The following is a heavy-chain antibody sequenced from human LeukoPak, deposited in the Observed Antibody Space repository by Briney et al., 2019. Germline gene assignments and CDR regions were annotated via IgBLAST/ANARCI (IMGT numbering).Heavy chain of an antibody. V-gene: IGHV1-69*04. CDR1: GGTFSSYA. CDR2: IIPILGIA. J-gene: IGHJ5*02. Sequence: ASVKVSCKASGGTFSSYAISWVRQAPGQGLEWMGRIIPILGIANYAQKFQGRVTITADISTSTAYMELSSLRSEDTAVYYCARDKYSSSSLYNWFDPWGQGTLVTVSS. CDR3: ARDKYSSSSLYNWFDP. D-gene: IGHD6-6*01.